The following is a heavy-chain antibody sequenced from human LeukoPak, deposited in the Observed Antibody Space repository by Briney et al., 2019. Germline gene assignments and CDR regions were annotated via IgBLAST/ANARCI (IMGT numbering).Heavy chain of an antibody. Sequence: SETLSLTYTVSGGSISSYYWTWIRQPPGKGLEWIGYIYYSGSTNYNPSLKSRVTISVDTSKNQFSLKLSSVTAADTAVYYCARERWGYYDSRYQGHFDYWGQGTLVTVSS. V-gene: IGHV4-59*12. CDR1: GGSISSYY. D-gene: IGHD3-22*01. CDR3: ARERWGYYDSRYQGHFDY. CDR2: IYYSGST. J-gene: IGHJ4*02.